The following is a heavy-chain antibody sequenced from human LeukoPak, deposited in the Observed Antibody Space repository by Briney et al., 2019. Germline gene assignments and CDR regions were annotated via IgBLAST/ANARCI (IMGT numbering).Heavy chain of an antibody. CDR2: ISGSGDNT. CDR3: AKDFVVVPGNVNYFDY. CDR1: GFTVSSNY. V-gene: IGHV3-23*01. Sequence: GGSLRLSCAASGFTVSSNYMSWVRQAPGKGLEWVSAISGSGDNTYYADSVKGRFNVSRDNSKNTLYVQMKSLRAEYTAVYYCAKDFVVVPGNVNYFDYWGQGTLVTVSS. J-gene: IGHJ4*02. D-gene: IGHD2-21*02.